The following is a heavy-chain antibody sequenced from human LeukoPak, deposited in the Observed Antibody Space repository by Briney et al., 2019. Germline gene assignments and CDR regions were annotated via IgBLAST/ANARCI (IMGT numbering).Heavy chain of an antibody. J-gene: IGHJ3*02. Sequence: SETLSLTCTVYGGSFSGYYWSWIRQPPGKGLEWIGEINHSGSTNYNPSLKSRVTISVDTSKNQFSLKLSSVTAADTAVYYCARGIFPDAFDIWGQGTMVTVSS. CDR1: GGSFSGYY. CDR2: INHSGST. V-gene: IGHV4-34*01. D-gene: IGHD2/OR15-2a*01. CDR3: ARGIFPDAFDI.